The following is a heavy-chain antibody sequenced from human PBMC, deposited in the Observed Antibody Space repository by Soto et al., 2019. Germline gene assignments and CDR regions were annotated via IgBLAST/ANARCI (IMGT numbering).Heavy chain of an antibody. CDR3: GKYGMSYSCGWSNFDY. Sequence: EVQLVESGGVVVQPGGSLRLSCAASGFTFDDYTMHWVRQAPGKGLEWVSLISWDGDNTYYADSVKGRFTISRDNSKNSLYMQMNSLRTEDTALYYSGKYGMSYSCGWSNFDYWGKGTLVTVSS. CDR1: GFTFDDYT. D-gene: IGHD6-19*01. V-gene: IGHV3-43*01. CDR2: ISWDGDNT. J-gene: IGHJ4*02.